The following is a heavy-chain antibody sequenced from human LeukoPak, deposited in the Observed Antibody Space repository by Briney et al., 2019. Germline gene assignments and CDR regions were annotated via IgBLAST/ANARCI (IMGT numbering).Heavy chain of an antibody. Sequence: SETLSLTCTVSGGSISSGSYYWSWIRQPPGKGLEWIGYIYYSGSTNYNPSLKSRVTISVDTSKNQFSLKLSSVTAADTAVHYCARVQLERVGAFDIWGQGTMVTVSS. D-gene: IGHD1-1*01. CDR3: ARVQLERVGAFDI. CDR1: GGSISSGSYY. CDR2: IYYSGST. J-gene: IGHJ3*02. V-gene: IGHV4-61*01.